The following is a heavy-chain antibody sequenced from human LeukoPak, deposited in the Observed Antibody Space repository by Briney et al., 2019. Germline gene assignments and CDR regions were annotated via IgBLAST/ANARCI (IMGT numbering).Heavy chain of an antibody. CDR1: GGSISSYY. CDR2: IYYSGSS. Sequence: TSETLSLTCTLSGGSISSYYWSWIRQPPGKGLEWIGYIYYSGSSNYNPSLKSRVTISVDTSKNQFSLKLSSVTAADTAVYYCARTIFKSDSSGYAYYYGMDVWGQGTTVTVSS. J-gene: IGHJ6*02. D-gene: IGHD3-22*01. CDR3: ARTIFKSDSSGYAYYYGMDV. V-gene: IGHV4-59*01.